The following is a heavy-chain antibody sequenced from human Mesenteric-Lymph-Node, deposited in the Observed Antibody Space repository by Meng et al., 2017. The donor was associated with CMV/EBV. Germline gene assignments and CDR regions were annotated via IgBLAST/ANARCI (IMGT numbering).Heavy chain of an antibody. CDR2: IYYTGTT. CDR1: GDSISSSDFF. J-gene: IGHJ5*02. V-gene: IGHV4-39*07. D-gene: IGHD5-12*01. CDR3: ARDSGGGYGWFDP. Sequence: SETLSLTCTVSGDSISSSDFFWGWIRQPPGKGLEWIGSIYYTGTTNHNPSLKSRVTISVDTSKNQFSLKLTSVTAADTAVYYCARDSGGGYGWFDPWGPGILVTVSS.